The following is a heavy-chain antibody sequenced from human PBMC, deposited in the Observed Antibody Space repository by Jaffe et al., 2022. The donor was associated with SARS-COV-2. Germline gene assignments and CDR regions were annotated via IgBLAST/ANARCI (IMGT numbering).Heavy chain of an antibody. Sequence: QVQLQQSGPGLVKPSQTLSLTCAISGDSVSSNSAAWNWIRQSPSRGLEWLGRTYYRSKWYNDYAVSVKSRITINPDTSKNQFSLQLNSVTPEDTAVYYCARDSTSYGDYVWYYYYGMDVWGQGTTVTVSS. CDR2: TYYRSKWYN. V-gene: IGHV6-1*01. CDR1: GDSVSSNSAA. CDR3: ARDSTSYGDYVWYYYYGMDV. J-gene: IGHJ6*02. D-gene: IGHD4-17*01.